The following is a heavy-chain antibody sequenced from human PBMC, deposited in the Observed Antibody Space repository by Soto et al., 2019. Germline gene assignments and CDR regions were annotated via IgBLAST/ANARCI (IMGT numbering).Heavy chain of an antibody. D-gene: IGHD1-26*01. Sequence: SQTLSLTCAISGDSVSSNSAAWNWIRQSPSRGLEWLGRTYYRSKWYNDFAVSVKSRITINPDTSKNQFSLQLNSVTPEDTAVYYCAREAVGATSRYYYYGMDVWGQGTTVTVSS. CDR3: AREAVGATSRYYYYGMDV. V-gene: IGHV6-1*01. J-gene: IGHJ6*02. CDR1: GDSVSSNSAA. CDR2: TYYRSKWYN.